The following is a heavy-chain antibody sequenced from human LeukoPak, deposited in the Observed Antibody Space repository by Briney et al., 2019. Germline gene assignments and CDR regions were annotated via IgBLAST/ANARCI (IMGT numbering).Heavy chain of an antibody. D-gene: IGHD4-17*01. CDR1: GFTFSSYS. J-gene: IGHJ4*02. CDR3: ARDSTLTVTETNFDY. CDR2: ISSSSSYI. V-gene: IGHV3-21*01. Sequence: PGGSLRLSCVASGFTFSSYSMNWVRQAPGKGLEWVSSISSSSSYIYYADSVKGRFTISRDNAKNSLYLQMNSLRAEDTAVYYCARDSTLTVTETNFDYWGQGTLVTVSS.